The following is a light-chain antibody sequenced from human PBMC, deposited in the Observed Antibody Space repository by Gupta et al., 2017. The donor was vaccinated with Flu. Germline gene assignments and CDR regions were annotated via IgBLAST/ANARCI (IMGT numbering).Light chain of an antibody. V-gene: IGKV2-28*01. J-gene: IGKJ2*01. CDR3: KQSLHTPYT. CDR2: LGS. Sequence: ATPGAPASISGTTSPSSLHRNGCNYLDWYQHKPGQSPQILIYLGSDRASGVPDRFSGSGSGTDFTLKISRVEAEDVGVYYCKQSLHTPYTFGQGTKLEIK. CDR1: PSSLHRNGCNY.